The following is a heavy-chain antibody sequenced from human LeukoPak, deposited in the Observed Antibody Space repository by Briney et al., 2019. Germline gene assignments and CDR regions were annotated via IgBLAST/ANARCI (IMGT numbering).Heavy chain of an antibody. CDR2: INPNSGGT. Sequence: VSVQVSCKASGYTFTGYYMHWVRQAAGQGREWMEWINPNSGGTHYPQKFQGRITMIRETSISPAYPEPSRLGCGDPAVFYCARSYYYDSSYWGYDVFDIWGQETMVSVSS. D-gene: IGHD3-22*01. CDR1: GYTFTGYY. V-gene: IGHV1-2*02. CDR3: ARSYYYDSSYWGYDVFDI. J-gene: IGHJ3*02.